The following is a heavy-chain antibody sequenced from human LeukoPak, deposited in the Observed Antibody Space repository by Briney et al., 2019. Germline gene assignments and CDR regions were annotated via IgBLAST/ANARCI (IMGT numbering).Heavy chain of an antibody. CDR3: ARAKTPWIQLDWFDP. CDR2: IIPIFGTA. V-gene: IGHV1-69*13. J-gene: IGHJ5*02. CDR1: GGTFSSYA. D-gene: IGHD5-18*01. Sequence: GASVKVSCKASGGTFSSYAISWVRQAPGQGLEWMGGIIPIFGTANYAQKFQGRVTITADESTSPAYMELSSLRSEDTAVYYCARAKTPWIQLDWFDPWGQGTLVTVSS.